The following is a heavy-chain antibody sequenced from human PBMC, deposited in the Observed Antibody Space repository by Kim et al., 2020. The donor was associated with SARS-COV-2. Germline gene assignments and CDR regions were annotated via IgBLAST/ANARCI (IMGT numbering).Heavy chain of an antibody. D-gene: IGHD2-21*02. Sequence: GGSLRLSCAASGFTFSSYAMHWVRQAPGKGLEWVAVIWYDGSNKYYADSVKGRFTISRDNSKNTLYLQMNSLRAEDTAVYYCAKDRGGMVTRNWFDPWGQGTLVTVSS. CDR3: AKDRGGMVTRNWFDP. CDR1: GFTFSSYA. J-gene: IGHJ5*02. CDR2: IWYDGSNK. V-gene: IGHV3-33*06.